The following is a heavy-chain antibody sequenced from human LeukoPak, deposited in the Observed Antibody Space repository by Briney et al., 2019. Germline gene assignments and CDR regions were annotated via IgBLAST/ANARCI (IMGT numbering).Heavy chain of an antibody. V-gene: IGHV3-7*04. D-gene: IGHD3-16*01. J-gene: IGHJ6*02. CDR3: ARESQGGDV. Sequence: GGSLRLSCAASGFTFTIYWMSWVRQAPGKGLEWVANIKQDGSEKYYVDSVKGRFTISRDNAKNSLYLQMNSLRAEDTAVYYCARESQGGDVWGQGTTVTVSS. CDR1: GFTFTIYW. CDR2: IKQDGSEK.